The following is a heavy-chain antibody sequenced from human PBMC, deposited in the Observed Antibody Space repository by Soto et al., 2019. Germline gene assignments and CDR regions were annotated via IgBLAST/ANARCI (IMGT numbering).Heavy chain of an antibody. J-gene: IGHJ3*01. D-gene: IGHD6-19*01. Sequence: EVELVESGGGVVRPGGSLRLSCAASGFRFDDFGMSWVRQAPGKGLEWVSGITRNSGSTGYADSVKGRFRISRDNAKNSLYLQMDSLRAEDTAFYYCARDGGVAVAVDAFDLWGQGTMVTVSS. V-gene: IGHV3-20*04. CDR2: ITRNSGST. CDR1: GFRFDDFG. CDR3: ARDGGVAVAVDAFDL.